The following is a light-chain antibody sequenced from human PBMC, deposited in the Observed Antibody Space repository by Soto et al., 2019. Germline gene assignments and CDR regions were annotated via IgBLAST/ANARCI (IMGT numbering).Light chain of an antibody. V-gene: IGLV2-14*03. CDR2: DVS. CDR3: SSYTSSSTRV. Sequence: QSVLTQPASVSGSPGQSITISCTGTSSDVGGYNYVSWYRQHPDKAPKLMIYDVSNRPSGVSNRFSGSKSANTASLTISGLHADDEADYYGSSYTSSSTRVFGTGTKVTVL. CDR1: SSDVGGYNY. J-gene: IGLJ1*01.